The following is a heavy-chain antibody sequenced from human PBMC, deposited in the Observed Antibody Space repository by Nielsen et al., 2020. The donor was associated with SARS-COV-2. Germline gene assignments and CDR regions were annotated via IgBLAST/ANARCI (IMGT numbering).Heavy chain of an antibody. J-gene: IGHJ4*02. CDR2: ISGSGGST. D-gene: IGHD3-3*01. Sequence: GESLKISCAASGFTFSSYWMSWVRQAPGKGLEWVSAISGSGGSTYYADSVKGRFTISRDNSKNTLYLQMNSLRAEDTAVYYCAKRPASGVLRFLEWLAQPFDYWGQGTLVTVSS. CDR1: GFTFSSYW. CDR3: AKRPASGVLRFLEWLAQPFDY. V-gene: IGHV3-23*01.